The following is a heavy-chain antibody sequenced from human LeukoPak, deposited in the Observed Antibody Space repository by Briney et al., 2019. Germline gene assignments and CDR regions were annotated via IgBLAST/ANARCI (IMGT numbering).Heavy chain of an antibody. D-gene: IGHD4-17*01. CDR1: GFTFSSYW. CDR2: ISGSGGST. J-gene: IGHJ4*02. V-gene: IGHV3-23*01. Sequence: QSGGSLRLSCAASGFTFSSYWMHWVRQAPGKGLEWVSAISGSGGSTYYADSVKGRFTISRDNSKNTLYLQMNSLRAEDTAVYYCARDSLYGDYDYWGQGTLVTVSS. CDR3: ARDSLYGDYDY.